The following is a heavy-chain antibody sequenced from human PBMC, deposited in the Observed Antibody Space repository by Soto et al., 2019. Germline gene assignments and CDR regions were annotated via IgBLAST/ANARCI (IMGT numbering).Heavy chain of an antibody. CDR2: IYYSGST. CDR3: ARDLFGRDYYGSWSYHNWFDP. CDR1: GGSICSGGYY. V-gene: IGHV4-31*03. J-gene: IGHJ5*02. D-gene: IGHD3-10*01. Sequence: PSETLSLTCTVSGGSICSGGYYWSWIRQHPGKGLEWIGYIYYSGSTYYNPSLKSRVTISVDTSKNQFSLKLSSVTAADTAVYYCARDLFGRDYYGSWSYHNWFDPWGQGTLVTVSS.